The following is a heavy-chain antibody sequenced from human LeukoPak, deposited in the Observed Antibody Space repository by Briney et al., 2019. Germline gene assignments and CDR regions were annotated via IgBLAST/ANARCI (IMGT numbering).Heavy chain of an antibody. Sequence: GGSLRLSCAASGFTFSNAWMSWVRQAPGKGLEWVSAISSTGVSTYYPDSVRGRFTISRHNSKNTVSLEMNSLRVDDTAIYYCVKGGTYYDSWGQGTLVTVSS. V-gene: IGHV3-23*01. D-gene: IGHD1-26*01. CDR2: ISSTGVST. CDR1: GFTFSNAW. J-gene: IGHJ4*02. CDR3: VKGGTYYDS.